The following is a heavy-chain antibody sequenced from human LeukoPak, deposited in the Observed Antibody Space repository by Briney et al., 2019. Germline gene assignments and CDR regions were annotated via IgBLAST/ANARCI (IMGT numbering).Heavy chain of an antibody. D-gene: IGHD3-10*01. V-gene: IGHV4-59*01. CDR2: IYYSGST. CDR3: ARVHYYGSGLSSYFDF. Sequence: SETLSLTCTVSGDSISNYYWSWIRQPPGKGLEWIGYIYYSGSTKYNPSLKSRVIISVDTSKNQFSLKLSSVTAADTAVYYCARVHYYGSGLSSYFDFWGQGTLVTASS. J-gene: IGHJ4*02. CDR1: GDSISNYY.